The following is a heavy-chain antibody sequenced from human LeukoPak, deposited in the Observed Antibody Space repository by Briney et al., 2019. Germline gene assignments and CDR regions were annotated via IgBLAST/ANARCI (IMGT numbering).Heavy chain of an antibody. CDR3: AKGATEGYYYYYGLDV. CDR2: INPKSGAT. CDR1: GYTFTGYY. Sequence: ASVKVSCKASGYTFTGYYMHWVRQAPGQGSEWMGWINPKSGATTYAQKFQDRVTLTRDTSINTAYMDLSGLTSDDTAVFYCAKGATEGYYYYYGLDVWGQGTTVTVSS. V-gene: IGHV1-2*02. J-gene: IGHJ6*02.